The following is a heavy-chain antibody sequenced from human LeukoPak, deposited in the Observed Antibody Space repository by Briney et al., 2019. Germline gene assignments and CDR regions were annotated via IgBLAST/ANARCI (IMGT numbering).Heavy chain of an antibody. CDR2: IHYTGST. CDR1: GGSIDPYY. V-gene: IGHV4-59*08. CDR3: ARHIGYYDSSGYHGCFDF. Sequence: SETLPLTCTVSGGSIDPYYWSWIRQPPGGGLEWIGDIHYTGSTNYNPSLKSRVTISLDTSKNQFSLRLSSVTAADTAVYYCARHIGYYDSSGYHGCFDFWGQGTLVPVSS. D-gene: IGHD3-22*01. J-gene: IGHJ4*02.